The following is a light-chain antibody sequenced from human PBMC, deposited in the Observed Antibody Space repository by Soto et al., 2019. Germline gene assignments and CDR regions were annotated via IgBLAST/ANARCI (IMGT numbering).Light chain of an antibody. Sequence: EIVLTHSPGTQSLSPGERATLSCRASQSVSRSYLAWYQQKPGQAPRLLIYGASSRATGVPTRISGSGSGTEFTLTISSLQSEDFAVYYCQQYNSWPLTFGGGTKVDI. CDR1: QSVSRSY. CDR2: GAS. J-gene: IGKJ4*01. V-gene: IGKV3-20*01. CDR3: QQYNSWPLT.